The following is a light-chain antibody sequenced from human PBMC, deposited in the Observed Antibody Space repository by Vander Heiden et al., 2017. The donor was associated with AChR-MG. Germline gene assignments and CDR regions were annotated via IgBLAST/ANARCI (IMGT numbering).Light chain of an antibody. CDR3: SSYTSSSTLVV. CDR1: KRDVGGYNY. J-gene: IGLJ1*01. CDR2: DVS. Sequence: QSALTQPASLSGSPGQSITSSWSGHKRDVGGYNYGSLYQQHPGKAAKLMIYDVSNRPSGVSNRFSGSKSGNTASLTISGRQAEDEAEYYCSSYTSSSTLVVFGTGTKVTVL. V-gene: IGLV2-14*03.